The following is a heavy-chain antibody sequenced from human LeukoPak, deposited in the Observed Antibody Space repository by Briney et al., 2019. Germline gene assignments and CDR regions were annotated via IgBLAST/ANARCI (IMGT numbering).Heavy chain of an antibody. CDR1: GFTFSSYD. J-gene: IGHJ4*02. CDR2: IGTAGDT. CDR3: ARDDTIFGVASRSQKPFDY. D-gene: IGHD3-3*01. Sequence: GGSLRLSCAASGFTFSSYDMHWVRQATGKGLEWVSAIGTAGDTYYPGSVKGRFTISRDNAKNSLYLQMNSLRAEDTAVYYCARDDTIFGVASRSQKPFDYWGQGTLVTVSS. V-gene: IGHV3-13*01.